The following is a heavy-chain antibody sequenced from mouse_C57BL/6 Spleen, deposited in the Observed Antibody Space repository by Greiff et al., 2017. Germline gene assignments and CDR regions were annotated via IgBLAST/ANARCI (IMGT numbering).Heavy chain of an antibody. V-gene: IGHV14-2*01. CDR1: GFNFKDYY. J-gene: IGHJ2*01. CDR3: ARSDYYGKEYYLDY. CDR2: IDPEDGET. D-gene: IGHD1-1*01. Sequence: DVKLQESGAELVKPGASVKLSCTASGFNFKDYYMHWVKPRPEQGLEWIGRIDPEDGETKYAPKLQGKATMTADTSSNTAYLQLSSLTSEDTAVYYCARSDYYGKEYYLDYWGQGTTLTVSS.